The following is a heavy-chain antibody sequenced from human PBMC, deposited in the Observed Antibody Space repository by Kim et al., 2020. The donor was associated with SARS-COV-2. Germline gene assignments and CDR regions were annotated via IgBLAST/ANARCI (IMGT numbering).Heavy chain of an antibody. CDR3: ARGWLNYYYGMDV. CDR2: IKQDGSEK. D-gene: IGHD6-19*01. J-gene: IGHJ6*04. Sequence: GGSLRLSCAASGFTFSSYWMSWVRQAPGKGLEWVANIKQDGSEKYYVDSVKRRFTISRDNAKNSLYLQRNSQRAEDAAVYYCARGWLNYYYGMDVWGEGTTVTVSS. V-gene: IGHV3-7*01. CDR1: GFTFSSYW.